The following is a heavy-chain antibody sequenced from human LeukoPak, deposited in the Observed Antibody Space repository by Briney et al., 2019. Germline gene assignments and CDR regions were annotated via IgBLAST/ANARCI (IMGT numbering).Heavy chain of an antibody. D-gene: IGHD3-3*01. V-gene: IGHV1-18*01. CDR2: ISAYNGNT. Sequence: ASVKVSCKASGYTFTSYGINWVRQAPGQGIEWMGWISAYNGNTNYAQKLQGRVTMTTDTSTSTAYMELRSLRSDDTAVYYCARVEDFWSGYSGGFDPWGQGTLVTVSS. CDR3: ARVEDFWSGYSGGFDP. CDR1: GYTFTSYG. J-gene: IGHJ5*02.